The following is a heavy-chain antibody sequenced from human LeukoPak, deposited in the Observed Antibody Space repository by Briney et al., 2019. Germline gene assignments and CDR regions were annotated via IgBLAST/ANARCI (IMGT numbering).Heavy chain of an antibody. CDR1: GFTFSSYA. J-gene: IGHJ5*02. CDR3: ARAQWVVNNRGDWFDP. D-gene: IGHD6-19*01. V-gene: IGHV3-30-3*01. CDR2: ISYDGSNK. Sequence: GRSLRLSCAASGFTFSSYAMHWVCQAPGKGLEWVAVISYDGSNKYYADSVKGRFTISRDNSKNTLYLQMNSLRAEDTAVYYCARAQWVVNNRGDWFDPWGQGTLVTVSS.